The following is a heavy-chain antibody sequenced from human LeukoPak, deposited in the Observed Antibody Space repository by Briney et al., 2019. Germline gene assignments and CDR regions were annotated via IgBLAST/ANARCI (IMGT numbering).Heavy chain of an antibody. CDR2: ISHSGTSI. V-gene: IGHV3-48*03. CDR1: GFTFSSYE. D-gene: IGHD6-19*01. Sequence: GGSLRLSCATSGFTFSSYEMNWVRQAPGKGLEWVSYISHSGTSIYYADSVKGRFTFSRDNAKNSLFLQMNSLRAEDTAVYYCVRGRAVAGSHYGMDVWGKGTTVTVSS. CDR3: VRGRAVAGSHYGMDV. J-gene: IGHJ6*04.